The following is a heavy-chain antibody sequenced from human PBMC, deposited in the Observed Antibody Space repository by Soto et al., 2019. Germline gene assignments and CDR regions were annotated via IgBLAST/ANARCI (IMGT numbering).Heavy chain of an antibody. J-gene: IGHJ2*01. Sequence: QVQLVESGGGVAQPGRSLRLSCTASGFSFSQTAIHWVRQTPDKGLEWVAIIWYDGSEQYYADSVKGRFTIATDNSKNTFYPQMNSLRVDDPSLDYCAKDWGTTGDGLLKGFLDVWGRGTQVTVSS. CDR2: IWYDGSEQ. D-gene: IGHD7-27*01. CDR3: AKDWGTTGDGLLKGFLDV. V-gene: IGHV3-33*06. CDR1: GFSFSQTA.